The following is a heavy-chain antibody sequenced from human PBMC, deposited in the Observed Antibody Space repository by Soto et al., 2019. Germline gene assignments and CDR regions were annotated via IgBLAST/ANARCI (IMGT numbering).Heavy chain of an antibody. V-gene: IGHV3-30*18. D-gene: IGHD3-22*01. Sequence: GGSLRLSCAASDFTFSSCCIHWVRQAPGKGLEWVAVISYDGSNKQYGDSVKGRFTMSRDNSKNTVHLQMNSLRVEDTAVYYCAKAAYSHVNSGYYVSDYWGQGILVTVSS. CDR3: AKAAYSHVNSGYYVSDY. J-gene: IGHJ4*02. CDR1: DFTFSSCC. CDR2: ISYDGSNK.